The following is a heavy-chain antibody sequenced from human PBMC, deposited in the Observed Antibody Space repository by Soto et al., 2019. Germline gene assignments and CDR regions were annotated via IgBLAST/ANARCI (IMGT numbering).Heavy chain of an antibody. J-gene: IGHJ6*02. V-gene: IGHV3-74*01. CDR3: ARGLRNYYGVDV. Sequence: EVQLVESGGGLVQPGGSLRLSCVASGFTFSDYWMHWVRQAQGKGLVWASRIKFDGSFTSHADSVKGRFTISRDNARNTVHLQMDSLRAEDTGVYYCARGLRNYYGVDVWGQGTTVTVSS. D-gene: IGHD4-17*01. CDR1: GFTFSDYW. CDR2: IKFDGSFT.